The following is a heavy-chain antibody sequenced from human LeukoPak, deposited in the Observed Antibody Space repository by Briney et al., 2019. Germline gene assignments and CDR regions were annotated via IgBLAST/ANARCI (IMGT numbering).Heavy chain of an antibody. CDR3: ARDLGSSGWYYYYYGMDV. CDR2: INGDGSST. J-gene: IGHJ6*02. Sequence: AGGSLRLSCAASGFTFSSYWMHWVRQAPGKGLVWVSRINGDGSSTSYADSVKGRFTISRDNAKNTLYLQMNSLRAEDTAVYYCARDLGSSGWYYYYYGMDVWGQGTTVTVSS. V-gene: IGHV3-74*01. D-gene: IGHD6-19*01. CDR1: GFTFSSYW.